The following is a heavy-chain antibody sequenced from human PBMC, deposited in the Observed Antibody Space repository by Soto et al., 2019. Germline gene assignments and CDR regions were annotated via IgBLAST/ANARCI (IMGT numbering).Heavy chain of an antibody. J-gene: IGHJ6*02. D-gene: IGHD3-10*01. CDR1: GFTFEGYA. CDR2: ISWNSGSI. CDR3: AKEAITMVRGVISYYGMDV. Sequence: DVQLVESGGGLVQPGRSLRLSCAASGFTFEGYAIHWVRQAPGKGLEWVAGISWNSGSIGYADSLKGRFTISRDNAKNPLYLQMNSLRAEDTALYYCAKEAITMVRGVISYYGMDVWGQGTTVTVSS. V-gene: IGHV3-9*01.